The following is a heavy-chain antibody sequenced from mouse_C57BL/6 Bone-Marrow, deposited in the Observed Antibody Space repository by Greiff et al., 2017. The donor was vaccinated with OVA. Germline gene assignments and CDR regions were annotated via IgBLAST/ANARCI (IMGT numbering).Heavy chain of an antibody. CDR2: MYPGDGDT. CDR3: AREDDYDWYFDV. J-gene: IGHJ1*03. V-gene: IGHV1-82*01. D-gene: IGHD2-4*01. Sequence: QVQLQESGPALVKPGASVMISCKASGYAFSSSWLNWVKQRPGKGLEWIGRMYPGDGDTNYNGKFKGKATLTADKSSSTAYMQLSSLTSEDSAVYFCAREDDYDWYFDVWGTGTTVTVSS. CDR1: GYAFSSSW.